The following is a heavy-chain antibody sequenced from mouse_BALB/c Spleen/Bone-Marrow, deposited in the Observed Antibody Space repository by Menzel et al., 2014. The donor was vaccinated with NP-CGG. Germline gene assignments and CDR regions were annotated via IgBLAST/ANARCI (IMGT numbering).Heavy chain of an antibody. Sequence: VQLVEFGANLVKPAASVKLSCTASGFNITDTYIHCVKQRPEQDLEWIGTIDPATGTTQYDPKFQGTATITSDTYSNTAYLHLSSLTSDDTAFYYGARRLLSAMDYWGQGTAVTVSP. V-gene: IGHV14-3*02. CDR1: GFNITDTY. CDR3: ARRLLSAMDY. CDR2: IDPATGTT. D-gene: IGHD2-13*01. J-gene: IGHJ4*01.